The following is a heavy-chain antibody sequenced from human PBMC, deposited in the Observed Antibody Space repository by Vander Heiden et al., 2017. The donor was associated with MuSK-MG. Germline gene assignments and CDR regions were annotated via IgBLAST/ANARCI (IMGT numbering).Heavy chain of an antibody. Sequence: TLSLPCTVSGGSISSSSYYWGWIRQPPGKGLEWIGSIYYSGSTYYNPSLKSRVTISVDTSKNQFSLKLSSVTAADTAVYYCARQGSRGIAAAGTHDYWGQGTLVTVSS. D-gene: IGHD6-13*01. CDR3: ARQGSRGIAAAGTHDY. J-gene: IGHJ4*02. CDR2: IYYSGST. V-gene: IGHV4-39*01. CDR1: GGSISSSSYY.